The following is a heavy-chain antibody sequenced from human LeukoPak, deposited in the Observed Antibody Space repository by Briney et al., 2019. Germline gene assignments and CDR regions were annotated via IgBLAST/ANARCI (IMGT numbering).Heavy chain of an antibody. CDR1: GLTFSTSG. CDR3: ATETNGRHYDY. Sequence: GGSLRLSCTASGLTFSTSGFNWVRQAPGRGLEGVASIGPTGSDRYHADSIKGRFTISRDNANNFLYLQMNSLRAEDTAVYYCATETNGRHYDYWGQGTLLTVSS. CDR2: IGPTGSDR. J-gene: IGHJ4*02. V-gene: IGHV3-21*06. D-gene: IGHD1-14*01.